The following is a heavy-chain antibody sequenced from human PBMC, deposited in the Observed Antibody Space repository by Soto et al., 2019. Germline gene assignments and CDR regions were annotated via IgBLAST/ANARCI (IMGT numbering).Heavy chain of an antibody. V-gene: IGHV3-49*03. D-gene: IGHD6-19*01. J-gene: IGHJ1*01. Sequence: GGSLRLSCTASGFTFDDYAMTWFRQAPGKGLEWVGFIRSKAYGETTEYAASVKGRFTISRDDSKSIAYLQMNSLKSEDTALYFCSRDYRSGCCAEYFKHWGQGTLVTVSS. CDR3: SRDYRSGCCAEYFKH. CDR2: IRSKAYGETT. CDR1: GFTFDDYA.